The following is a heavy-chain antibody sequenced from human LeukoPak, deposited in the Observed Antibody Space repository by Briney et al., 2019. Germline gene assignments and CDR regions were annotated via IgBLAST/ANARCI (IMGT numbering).Heavy chain of an antibody. V-gene: IGHV4-4*02. CDR3: ARDYYDSSGYLGAYYYYYMDV. D-gene: IGHD3-22*01. Sequence: TSGTLSLTCAVSGGSISSGNWWTWVRQSPGKGLEWIGEIHHGGTTNYNPSLKSRVTISVDKPKNQFSLKLSSVTAADTAVYYCARDYYDSSGYLGAYYYYYMDVWGKGTTVTVSS. CDR2: IHHGGTT. CDR1: GGSISSGNW. J-gene: IGHJ6*03.